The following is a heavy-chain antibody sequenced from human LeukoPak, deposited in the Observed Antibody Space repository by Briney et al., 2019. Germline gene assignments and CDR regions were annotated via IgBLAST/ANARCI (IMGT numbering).Heavy chain of an antibody. J-gene: IGHJ4*02. D-gene: IGHD6-13*01. CDR3: VKGLSRNWYSFDY. Sequence: GGSLRLSCVASGGTTHECGMSWVRQAPGKGLEWVSGINWDGTNTYYAESVKGRFTISRDSAEKSLYLQMNSLRDDDTAFYYCVKGLSRNWYSFDYWGQGTLVTVSS. CDR2: INWDGTNT. V-gene: IGHV3-20*04. CDR1: GGTTHECG.